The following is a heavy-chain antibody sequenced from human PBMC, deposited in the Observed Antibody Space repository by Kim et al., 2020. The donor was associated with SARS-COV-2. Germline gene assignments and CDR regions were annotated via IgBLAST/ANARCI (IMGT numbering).Heavy chain of an antibody. D-gene: IGHD3-9*01. V-gene: IGHV3-21*01. Sequence: GGSLRLSCAASGFTFSSYSMNWVRQAPGKGLEWVSSISSSSSYIYYADSVKGRFTISRDNAKNSLYLQMNSLRAEDTAVYYCASEPQTDYDILTGEFDPWGQGTLVTVSS. J-gene: IGHJ5*02. CDR3: ASEPQTDYDILTGEFDP. CDR2: ISSSSSYI. CDR1: GFTFSSYS.